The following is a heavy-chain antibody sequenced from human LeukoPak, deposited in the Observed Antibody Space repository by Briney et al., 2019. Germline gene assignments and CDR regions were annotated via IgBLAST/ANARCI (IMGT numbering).Heavy chain of an antibody. CDR1: GGSISSYY. Sequence: SETLSLTCTVSGGSISSYYWSWIRQPPGKGLEWIAYIYYSGSTNFNPSLKSRVTISVDTSKNQFSLKLSSVTAADTAVYYCARFSGPYYYYMDVWGKGTTVTVSS. CDR2: IYYSGST. CDR3: ARFSGPYYYYMDV. D-gene: IGHD7-27*01. J-gene: IGHJ6*03. V-gene: IGHV4-59*01.